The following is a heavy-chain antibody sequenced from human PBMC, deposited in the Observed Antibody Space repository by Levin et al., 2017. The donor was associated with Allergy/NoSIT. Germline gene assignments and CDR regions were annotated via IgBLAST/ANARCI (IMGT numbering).Heavy chain of an antibody. CDR2: ILYSGYT. V-gene: IGHV4-59*01. CDR1: GGSISNYY. J-gene: IGHJ4*02. Sequence: SETLSLTYTVSGGSISNYYWSWLRQPPGKGLEWIGYILYSGYTDYNPSLKSRVTISVDTSKKQFSLKLNSVTAADTAVYYCARGHSSGWNYFDYWGQGTLVTVSS. CDR3: ARGHSSGWNYFDY. D-gene: IGHD6-19*01.